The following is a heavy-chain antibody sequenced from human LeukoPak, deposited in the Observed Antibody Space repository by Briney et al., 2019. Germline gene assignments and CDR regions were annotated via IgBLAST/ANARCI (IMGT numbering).Heavy chain of an antibody. D-gene: IGHD1-26*01. CDR3: ARGPLGEVGIVRMDV. Sequence: ASVKVSCKASGYTFTSYDINWVRQATGQGLEWMGWMNPNSGNTGYAQNFQGRVTMTRNTSITTAYMELSSLISEDTAVYYCARGPLGEVGIVRMDVWGRGTTVTVSS. V-gene: IGHV1-8*01. J-gene: IGHJ6*02. CDR1: GYTFTSYD. CDR2: MNPNSGNT.